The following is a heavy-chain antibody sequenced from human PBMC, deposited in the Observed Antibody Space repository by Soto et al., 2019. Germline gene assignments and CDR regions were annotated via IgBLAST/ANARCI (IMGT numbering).Heavy chain of an antibody. CDR1: GFTFITYT. CDR3: ARNRGSGDFDY. J-gene: IGHJ4*02. CDR2: ISSSRSDI. V-gene: IGHV3-21*01. D-gene: IGHD3-10*01. Sequence: EVQLVESGGGLVKPGGSLRLSCAASGFTFITYTMNWVRQAPGKGLEWVSSISSSRSDIYYADSVKGRFTISRDNAKNSLYLQMNSLRAEDTAVYYCARNRGSGDFDYWGQGTLVTVSS.